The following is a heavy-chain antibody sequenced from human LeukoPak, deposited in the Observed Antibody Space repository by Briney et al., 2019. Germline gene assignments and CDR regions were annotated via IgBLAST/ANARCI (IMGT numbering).Heavy chain of an antibody. CDR2: ISGNGDST. CDR3: AKSKDNPLYYFDN. Sequence: GGSLRLSCAASGFTFNRYAMSWVRQAPGKGLEWVSTISGNGDSTSYAHSVKGRFTISRDNSKNTLYLQMNSLRAEDTAVYYCAKSKDNPLYYFDNWGQGTLVTVSS. J-gene: IGHJ4*02. CDR1: GFTFNRYA. V-gene: IGHV3-23*01.